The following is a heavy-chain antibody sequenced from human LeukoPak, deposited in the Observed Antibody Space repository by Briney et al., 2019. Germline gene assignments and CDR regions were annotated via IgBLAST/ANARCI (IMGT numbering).Heavy chain of an antibody. J-gene: IGHJ3*02. V-gene: IGHV3-23*01. D-gene: IGHD2-2*01. CDR1: GFTFSSYA. CDR2: ISGSGLST. Sequence: GGSLRLSSAASGFTFSSYAMHWVRQAPGKGLEWVSGISGSGLSTYYADSVKGRFTISRDNSKNMLYLQMSSLRAEDTAVYYCGKDKVVAAGDDAFDIWGQGTMVTVSS. CDR3: GKDKVVAAGDDAFDI.